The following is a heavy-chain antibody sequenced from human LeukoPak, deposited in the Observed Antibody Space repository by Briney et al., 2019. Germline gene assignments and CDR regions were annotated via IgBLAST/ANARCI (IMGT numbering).Heavy chain of an antibody. CDR1: GGSISSGGYY. CDR2: IYYSGST. J-gene: IGHJ4*02. D-gene: IGHD2-2*01. CDR3: ARFSSTPKVVPAASGYYFDY. V-gene: IGHV4-31*03. Sequence: SETLSLTCTVSGGSISSGGYYWSWIRQHPGKGLEWIGYIYYSGSTYYNPSLKGRVTISVDTSKNQFSLKLSSVTAADTAVYYCARFSSTPKVVPAASGYYFDYRGQGTLVTVSS.